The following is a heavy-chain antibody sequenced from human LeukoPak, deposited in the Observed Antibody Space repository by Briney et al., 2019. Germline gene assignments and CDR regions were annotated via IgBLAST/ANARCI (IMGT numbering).Heavy chain of an antibody. J-gene: IGHJ4*02. D-gene: IGHD4-17*01. Sequence: KPGGSLRLSCVACGFTFSSYAMNWVRQAQGKGLEWVSSITSSSGYIYYADSMKGRFTTSRDNAKNSLYLQMNSLRAEDTAVYYCARSDDYGDYLVDYWGQGTLVTVSS. CDR2: ITSSSGYI. V-gene: IGHV3-21*01. CDR3: ARSDDYGDYLVDY. CDR1: GFTFSSYA.